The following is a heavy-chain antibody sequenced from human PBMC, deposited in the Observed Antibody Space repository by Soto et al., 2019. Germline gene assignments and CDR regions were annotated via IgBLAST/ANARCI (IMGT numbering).Heavy chain of an antibody. J-gene: IGHJ4*02. V-gene: IGHV4-30-4*01. Sequence: SETLSLTCTVSGGSISSGDYCWTWIRQPPGKGLEWIGYIYDSGATYDNPSLRNRLTISVDTSRNQFSLKLSFVTAADTAVYYCASARLHYRTIDYWGQGTLVTV. CDR1: GGSISSGDYC. D-gene: IGHD4-4*01. CDR3: ASARLHYRTIDY. CDR2: IYDSGAT.